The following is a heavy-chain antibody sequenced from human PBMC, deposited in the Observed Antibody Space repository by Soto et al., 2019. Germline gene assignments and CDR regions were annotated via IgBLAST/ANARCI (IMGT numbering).Heavy chain of an antibody. V-gene: IGHV5-51*01. J-gene: IGHJ3*01. CDR1: GYNFAPYW. CDR3: ARRGYSYGLDV. CDR2: IYPGDSDT. D-gene: IGHD5-18*01. Sequence: GGCLKISCKGAGYNFAPYWIAWVRPLPGESPGGKGVIYPGDSDTRYSPSFQGQVKISVDKSISTAYLQWNSLKASDTAVYYCARRGYSYGLDVWGQGTKVTVS.